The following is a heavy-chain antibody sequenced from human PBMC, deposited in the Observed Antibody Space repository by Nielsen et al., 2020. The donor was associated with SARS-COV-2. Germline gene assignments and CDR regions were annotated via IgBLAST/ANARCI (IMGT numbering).Heavy chain of an antibody. V-gene: IGHV1-69*04. J-gene: IGHJ6*02. Sequence: SVKVSCKASGYTFTSYDINWVRQATGQGLEWMGRIIPILGIANYAQKFQGRVTITADESTSTAYMELSSLRSEDTAVYYCARSTTFWSGYYYYGMDVWGQGTTVTVSS. CDR1: GYTFTSYD. D-gene: IGHD3-3*01. CDR2: IIPILGIA. CDR3: ARSTTFWSGYYYYGMDV.